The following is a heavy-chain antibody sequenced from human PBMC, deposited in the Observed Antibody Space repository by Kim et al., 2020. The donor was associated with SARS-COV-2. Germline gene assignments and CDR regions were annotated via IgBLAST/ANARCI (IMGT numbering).Heavy chain of an antibody. J-gene: IGHJ4*02. CDR2: GDIT. V-gene: IGHV3-23*01. D-gene: IGHD6-13*01. CDR3: ANPRQPDY. Sequence: GDITAYADSVKGRFTISGDNSKNTLYLQMSSLRAEDTAIYYCANPRQPDYWGQGTLVTVSS.